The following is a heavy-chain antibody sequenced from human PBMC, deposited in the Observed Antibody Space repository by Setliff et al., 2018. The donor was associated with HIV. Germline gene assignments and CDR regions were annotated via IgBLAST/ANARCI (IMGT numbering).Heavy chain of an antibody. CDR3: ARQTWEYYDTLTGYYRSPKNFDS. J-gene: IGHJ4*02. Sequence: TLSLTCPVPGGSINRSNYYWGWIRQPPGKGLEWIGTISYTGSTYYDPSLKGRVTISLDTSKNQFFLKLSSVTAPDTAIYYCARQTWEYYDTLTGYYRSPKNFDSWGQGTLVTVSS. CDR2: ISYTGST. V-gene: IGHV4-39*01. CDR1: GGSINRSNYY. D-gene: IGHD3-9*01.